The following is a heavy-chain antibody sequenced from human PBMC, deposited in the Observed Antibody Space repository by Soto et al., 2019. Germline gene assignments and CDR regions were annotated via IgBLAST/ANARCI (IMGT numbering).Heavy chain of an antibody. Sequence: QLQLQESGSGLVKPSQTLSLTCAVSGGSISSGGYSWSWIRQPPGKGLEWIGYIYHSGSTYYNPSLRTRVTISVARSTKRFSLKLSSVTAADTAVYYCARVPGPWGQGTLVTVSS. CDR3: ARVPGP. J-gene: IGHJ5*02. CDR2: IYHSGST. D-gene: IGHD7-27*01. V-gene: IGHV4-30-2*01. CDR1: GGSISSGGYS.